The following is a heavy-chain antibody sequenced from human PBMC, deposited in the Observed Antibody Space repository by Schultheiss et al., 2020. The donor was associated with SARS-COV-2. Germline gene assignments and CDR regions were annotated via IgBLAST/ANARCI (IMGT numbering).Heavy chain of an antibody. J-gene: IGHJ3*02. D-gene: IGHD2-21*02. Sequence: SETLSLTCTVSGGSVSSGSYYLSWIRQPPGKGLEWIGYIYYSGSTNYNPSLKSRVTISVDTSKNQFSLKLSSVTAADTAVYYCATLSYTPYCGGDCYSFAFDIWGQGTMVTVSS. CDR1: GGSVSSGSYY. V-gene: IGHV4-61*01. CDR3: ATLSYTPYCGGDCYSFAFDI. CDR2: IYYSGST.